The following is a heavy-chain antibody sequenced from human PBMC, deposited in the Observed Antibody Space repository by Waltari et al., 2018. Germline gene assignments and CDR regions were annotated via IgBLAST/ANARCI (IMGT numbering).Heavy chain of an antibody. CDR1: GYSISSGYY. CDR3: ARSSSALGSSAFDI. V-gene: IGHV4-38-2*01. J-gene: IGHJ3*02. CDR2: IYHSGST. D-gene: IGHD1-26*01. Sequence: QVQLQESGPGLVKPSETLSLTCAVSGYSISSGYYWGWIRQPPGKGLEWIGSIYHSGSTYYNPSLKSRVTISVDTSKNQFSLKLSSVTAADTAVYYCARSSSALGSSAFDIWGQGTMVTVSS.